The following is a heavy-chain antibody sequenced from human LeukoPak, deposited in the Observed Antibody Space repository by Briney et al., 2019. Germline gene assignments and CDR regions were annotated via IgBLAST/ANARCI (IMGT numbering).Heavy chain of an antibody. D-gene: IGHD3-22*01. Sequence: GGSLRLSCTASGFTFGDYAMSWVRQAPGKGLEWVGFIRNKAYGGTTEYAASVKGRFTISRDDSKSIAYLQMNSLKTEDTAVYYCTRDGDYYDSSGYYDYWGQGTLVTVSS. CDR2: IRNKAYGGTT. CDR1: GFTFGDYA. CDR3: TRDGDYYDSSGYYDY. J-gene: IGHJ4*02. V-gene: IGHV3-49*04.